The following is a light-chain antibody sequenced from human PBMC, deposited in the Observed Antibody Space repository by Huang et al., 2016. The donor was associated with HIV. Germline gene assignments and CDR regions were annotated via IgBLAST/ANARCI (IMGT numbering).Light chain of an antibody. V-gene: IGKV3-15*01. CDR3: QQYNNWPYT. CDR2: GAS. J-gene: IGKJ2*01. Sequence: EIVMPQSPATLSAFPGKGTTLSCRASESVGTNLAWYQQKPGQPPRLVFYGASTRATGFPTRFSGSGYGTGLTLSISGLQSEDFAIYYCQQYNNWPYTFGQGTKVEIE. CDR1: ESVGTN.